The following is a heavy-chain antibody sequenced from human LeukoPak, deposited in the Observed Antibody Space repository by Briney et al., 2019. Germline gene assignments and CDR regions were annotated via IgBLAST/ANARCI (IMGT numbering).Heavy chain of an antibody. V-gene: IGHV3-48*04. D-gene: IGHD3-16*01. CDR2: ISSSSSTI. Sequence: GGSLRLSCAASGFTFSNYNMNWVRQAPGKGLEWVSYISSSSSTIYYADSVKGRFTISRDNAKNSLYLQMNSLRAEDTAVYYCARLGGVRGYYFDYWGQGTLVTVSS. CDR1: GFTFSNYN. CDR3: ARLGGVRGYYFDY. J-gene: IGHJ4*02.